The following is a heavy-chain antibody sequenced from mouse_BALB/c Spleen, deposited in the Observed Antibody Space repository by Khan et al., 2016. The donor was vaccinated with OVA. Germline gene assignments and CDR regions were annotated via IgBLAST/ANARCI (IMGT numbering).Heavy chain of an antibody. V-gene: IGHV1S29*02. J-gene: IGHJ3*01. Sequence: VQLKESGPELVKPGASVKISCKASGYTFTDYNMDWVKQRQGESLEWIGYIFPNTGDTGYNQKFKTKATLTVDVSSSTAYMERRSLTSEDSAVYFCSRSGYGSFGYWGQGTLVTVSA. CDR2: IFPNTGDT. CDR1: GYTFTDYN. CDR3: SRSGYGSFGY. D-gene: IGHD1-2*01.